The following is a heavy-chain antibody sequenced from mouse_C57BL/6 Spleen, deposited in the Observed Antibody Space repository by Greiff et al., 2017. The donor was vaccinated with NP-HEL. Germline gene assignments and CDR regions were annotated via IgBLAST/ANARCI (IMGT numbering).Heavy chain of an antibody. CDR2: ISYDGSN. V-gene: IGHV3-6*01. D-gene: IGHD1-1*01. CDR3: ARDPYGSRFAY. J-gene: IGHJ3*01. Sequence: DVQLQESGPGLVKPSQSLSLTCSVTGYSITSGYYWNWIRQFPGNKLEWMGYISYDGSNNYNPSLKNRISITRDTSKNQFFLKLNSVTTEDTATYYCARDPYGSRFAYWGQGTLVTVSA. CDR1: GYSITSGYY.